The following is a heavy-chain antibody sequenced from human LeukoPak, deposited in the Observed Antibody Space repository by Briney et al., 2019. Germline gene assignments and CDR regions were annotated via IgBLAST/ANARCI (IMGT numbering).Heavy chain of an antibody. CDR1: GFTFSSYT. D-gene: IGHD1-26*01. CDR2: ISGSGGNT. V-gene: IGHV3-23*01. J-gene: IGHJ4*02. CDR3: ARAGGSYWMGAKFDF. Sequence: GGSLRLSCAASGFTFSSYTMSWVRQAPGKGLDWVSAISGSGGNTYYADSVKGRFTISRDNSKNTLYLQMNSLRAEDTAIYYCARAGGSYWMGAKFDFWGQGILVTVSS.